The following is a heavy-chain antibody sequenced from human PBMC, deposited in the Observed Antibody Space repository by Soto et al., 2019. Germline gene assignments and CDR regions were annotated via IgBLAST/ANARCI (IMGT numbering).Heavy chain of an antibody. CDR1: GYTFTGYY. D-gene: IGHD6-13*01. J-gene: IGHJ4*02. V-gene: IGHV1-2*04. CDR2: INPNSGGT. Sequence: ASVKVSCKASGYTFTGYYMHWVRQAPGQGLEWMGWINPNSGGTNYAQKFQGWVTMTRDTSISTGYMERSRLRSDDTAVYYGARGIQVGGDEAAGDYWGQGSLVTVSS. CDR3: ARGIQVGGDEAAGDY.